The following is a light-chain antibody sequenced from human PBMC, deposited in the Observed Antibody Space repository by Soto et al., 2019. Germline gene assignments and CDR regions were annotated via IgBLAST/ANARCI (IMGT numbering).Light chain of an antibody. CDR2: GVS. J-gene: IGLJ1*01. CDR3: SSYISSRTPYV. Sequence: QSVLTQPASVSGSPGQSVTISCTGTSSDIGGYNFVSWYQHHPGKAPRLMIFGVSDRPSGVSDRFSGSKSGNTASLTISGLQAEDEADYYCSSYISSRTPYVSGTGTKVTDL. V-gene: IGLV2-14*03. CDR1: SSDIGGYNF.